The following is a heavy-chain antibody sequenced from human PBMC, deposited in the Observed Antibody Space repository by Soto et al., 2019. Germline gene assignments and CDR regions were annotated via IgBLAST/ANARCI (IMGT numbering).Heavy chain of an antibody. CDR1: GGTFSSYT. CDR3: ARDLTTVVTAYFQH. V-gene: IGHV1-69*08. D-gene: IGHD4-17*01. CDR2: IIPILGIA. Sequence: QVQLVQSGAEVKKPGSSVKVSCKASGGTFSSYTISWVRQAPGQGLEWMGRIIPILGIANYAQKFQGRVTITADKSSSTAYMELSSLRSEDTVEYYCARDLTTVVTAYFQHWGQGTLVNVSS. J-gene: IGHJ1*01.